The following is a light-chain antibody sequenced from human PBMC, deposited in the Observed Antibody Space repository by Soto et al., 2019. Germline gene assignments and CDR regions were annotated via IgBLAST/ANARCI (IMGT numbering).Light chain of an antibody. CDR2: DNN. CDR3: AAWDDSLNGPVV. J-gene: IGLJ2*01. V-gene: IGLV1-44*01. Sequence: QSVLTQPPSASGAPGQRVTISCSGGSSNIGSNTVSWYQQLPGTAPKLLIYDNNQRPSGVPARFSGSKSGTSASLAISGLQSEDEADYYCAAWDDSLNGPVVFGGGTKVTVL. CDR1: SSNIGSNT.